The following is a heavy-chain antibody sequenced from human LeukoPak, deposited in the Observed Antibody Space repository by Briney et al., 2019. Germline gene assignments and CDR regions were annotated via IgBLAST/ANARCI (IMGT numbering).Heavy chain of an antibody. CDR1: RGSISSYD. CDR2: MYYSGST. J-gene: IGHJ5*02. Sequence: SETLSLTCTVSRGSISSYDGSSIRQSPGKRLGWCGDMYYSGSTNYTPSIQSRGTISVDTSKNQFSLKLSSVTAADTAVYYCASGYSYRAVHWFDPWGQGTLVTVSS. D-gene: IGHD5-18*01. CDR3: ASGYSYRAVHWFDP. V-gene: IGHV4-59*01.